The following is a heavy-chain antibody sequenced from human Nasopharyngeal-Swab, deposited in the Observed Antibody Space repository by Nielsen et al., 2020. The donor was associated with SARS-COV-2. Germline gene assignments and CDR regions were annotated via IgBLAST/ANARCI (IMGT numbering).Heavy chain of an antibody. J-gene: IGHJ6*02. D-gene: IGHD2-2*01. CDR2: INHSGST. Sequence: SETLSLTCAVYGGSFSGYYWSWIRQPPGKGLDWIGEINHSGSTKCNPSLKSRVNISVDTSKNQFSLKVSSVTAADTAVYYCARGGYYCSSTSCYYYSGYYYGMDVWGQGTTVTVSS. V-gene: IGHV4-34*01. CDR1: GGSFSGYY. CDR3: ARGGYYCSSTSCYYYSGYYYGMDV.